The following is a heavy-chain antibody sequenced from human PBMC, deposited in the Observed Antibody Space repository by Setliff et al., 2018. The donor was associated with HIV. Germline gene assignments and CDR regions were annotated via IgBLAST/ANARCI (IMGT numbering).Heavy chain of an antibody. J-gene: IGHJ4*02. CDR3: ARYTVGSMVDY. Sequence: SETLSLTCTVSGDSVNSGSYFWGWIRQPPGKGLEWIGSIYPGSTKCNPSLRSRLTISLDSPTNQFSVTLSSVTAADTAMYYCARYTVGSMVDYWGPGTLVTVSS. CDR2: IYPGST. V-gene: IGHV4-39*01. D-gene: IGHD5-12*01. CDR1: GDSVNSGSYF.